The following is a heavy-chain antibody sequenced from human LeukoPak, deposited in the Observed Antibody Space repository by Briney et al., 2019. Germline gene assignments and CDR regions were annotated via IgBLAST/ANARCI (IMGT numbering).Heavy chain of an antibody. CDR1: GFTFSSYS. D-gene: IGHD3-22*01. CDR2: ISSSGGTT. V-gene: IGHV3-48*02. J-gene: IGHJ4*02. Sequence: PGGSLRLSCAASGFTFSSYSMNWVRQAAGKGLEWVSHISSSGGTTYYADSVKGRFTTSRDYAKNSLYLQMNSLRHEATAVYYCARKFVGSSGYFDYWGQGTLVTVSS. CDR3: ARKFVGSSGYFDY.